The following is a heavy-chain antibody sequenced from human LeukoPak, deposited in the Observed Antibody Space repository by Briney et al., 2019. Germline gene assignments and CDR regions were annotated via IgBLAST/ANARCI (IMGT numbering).Heavy chain of an antibody. CDR3: ARAHLRASAFDI. V-gene: IGHV3-20*04. D-gene: IGHD4-17*01. J-gene: IGHJ3*02. Sequence: GGPLRLSCAASGFTFDDYGMSWVRQAPGKGLEWVSGINWNGGSTGYADSVKGRFTISRDNAKNSLYLQMNSLRAEDTALYYCARAHLRASAFDIWGQGTMVTVSS. CDR1: GFTFDDYG. CDR2: INWNGGST.